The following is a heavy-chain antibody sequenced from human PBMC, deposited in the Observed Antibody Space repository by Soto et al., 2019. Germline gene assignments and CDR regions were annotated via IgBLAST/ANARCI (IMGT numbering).Heavy chain of an antibody. D-gene: IGHD2-2*01. CDR3: ARAGYFGSTYFDY. CDR1: GGSISSGGYY. CDR2: IYYSGST. J-gene: IGHJ4*02. V-gene: IGHV4-31*03. Sequence: TSETLSLTCTVSGGSISSGGYYWSWIRQHPGKGLEWIGYIYYSGSTYYNPSLKSRVTISVDTSKNQFSLKLSSVTAADTAVYYCARAGYFGSTYFDYWGQGTLVTVSS.